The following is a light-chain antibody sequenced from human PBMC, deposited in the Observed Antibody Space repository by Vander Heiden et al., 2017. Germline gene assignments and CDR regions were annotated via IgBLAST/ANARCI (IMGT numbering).Light chain of an antibody. CDR2: RNN. CDR1: SSNIGSNY. CDR3: AAWDGSLSGWV. Sequence: QSVLTQPPSASGTPGQRVTISCSGSSSNIGSNYVYWYQQLPGTAPKLLIYRNNQRPSGVPDRFSGSKSGTSASLAISGLRSEDEADYYCAAWDGSLSGWVFGGGTKLTGL. J-gene: IGLJ3*02. V-gene: IGLV1-47*01.